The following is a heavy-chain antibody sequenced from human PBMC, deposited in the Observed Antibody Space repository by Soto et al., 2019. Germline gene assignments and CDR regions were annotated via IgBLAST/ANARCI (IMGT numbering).Heavy chain of an antibody. V-gene: IGHV1-69*08. CDR3: ARDSLGYCSSTSCYLGYYYYYMDV. CDR2: IMPMLGIA. J-gene: IGHJ6*03. D-gene: IGHD2-2*01. Sequence: QVRLVQSGAEVKKPGSSVKVSCKASGGTFGSYTISWVRQAPGQGLEWMGRIMPMLGIANYAQKFQGRVTITADKSQSTGYMELGSVRSEDTAVYYCARDSLGYCSSTSCYLGYYYYYMDVLGKGTPVTVSS. CDR1: GGTFGSYT.